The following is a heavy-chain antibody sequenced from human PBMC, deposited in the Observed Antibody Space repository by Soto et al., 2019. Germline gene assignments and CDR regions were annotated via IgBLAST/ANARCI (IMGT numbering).Heavy chain of an antibody. CDR2: ISYDGSNK. J-gene: IGHJ6*02. CDR1: GFTFSSYG. Sequence: QVQLVESGGGVVQPGRSLRLSCAASGFTFSSYGMHWVRQAPGKGLEWVAVISYDGSNKYYADSVKGRFTISRDNSKNTLYLQINSLRAEDTAVYYCAKDGTYYDILTGYYQYYYYGMDVWGQGTTVTVSS. D-gene: IGHD3-9*01. V-gene: IGHV3-30*18. CDR3: AKDGTYYDILTGYYQYYYYGMDV.